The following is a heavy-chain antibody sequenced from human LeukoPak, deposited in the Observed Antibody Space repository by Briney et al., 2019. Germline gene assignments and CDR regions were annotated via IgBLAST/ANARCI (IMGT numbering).Heavy chain of an antibody. CDR3: AKYLHGEAAFDV. Sequence: PGGSLSLSCAASRFTFSSYAMSWVRQAPGKGLECVSAISGSAESTYYADSVKGRFTISRDNYNNSLYLQMNSLTAEDTVVYYCAKYLHGEAAFDVWGQGTLVTVSS. V-gene: IGHV3-23*01. CDR1: RFTFSSYA. D-gene: IGHD3-10*01. J-gene: IGHJ3*01. CDR2: ISGSAEST.